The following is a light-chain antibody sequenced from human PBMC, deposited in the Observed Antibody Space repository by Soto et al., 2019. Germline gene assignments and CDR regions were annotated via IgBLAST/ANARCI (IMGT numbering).Light chain of an antibody. J-gene: IGKJ1*01. V-gene: IGKV3-15*01. CDR2: DTS. CDR3: QQFRNWPWT. Sequence: EMVMTQSPATLSVSPGERATLSCMASQSVSSKLAWYQQKPGQAPRLLIYDTSTRATGIPARFSGSGSGTEFTLTISSLQSEDFAVYYCQQFRNWPWTFGQGTKVDIK. CDR1: QSVSSK.